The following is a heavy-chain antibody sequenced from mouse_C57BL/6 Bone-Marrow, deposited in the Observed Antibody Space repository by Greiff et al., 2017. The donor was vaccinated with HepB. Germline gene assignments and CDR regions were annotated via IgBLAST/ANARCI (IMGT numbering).Heavy chain of an antibody. V-gene: IGHV5-6*02. Sequence: EVKLVESGGDLVKPGGSLKLSCAASGFTFSSYGMSWVRQTPDKRLEWVATISSGGSYTYYPDSVKGRFTISRDNAKNTLYLQMSSLNSEDTAMYYCARRVRVFFDYWGQGTALTVSS. CDR1: GFTFSSYG. CDR3: ARRVRVFFDY. D-gene: IGHD2-1*01. J-gene: IGHJ2*01. CDR2: ISSGGSYT.